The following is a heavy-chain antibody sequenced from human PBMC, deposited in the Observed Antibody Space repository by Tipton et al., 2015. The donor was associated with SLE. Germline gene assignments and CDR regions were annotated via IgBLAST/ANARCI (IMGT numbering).Heavy chain of an antibody. CDR3: ARAVAIFGGVNRGYYMDV. CDR2: VCNSVNI. J-gene: IGHJ6*03. CDR1: GASVSSYC. D-gene: IGHD3-3*01. Sequence: TLSLTCTVSGASVSSYCWNWIRQSPGKGLEWVGCVCNSVNIHHNPSLKSRGTISVDTSKNQFSLELTSVTAADTATYYCARAVAIFGGVNRGYYMDVWGKRTTVTVSS. V-gene: IGHV4-59*08.